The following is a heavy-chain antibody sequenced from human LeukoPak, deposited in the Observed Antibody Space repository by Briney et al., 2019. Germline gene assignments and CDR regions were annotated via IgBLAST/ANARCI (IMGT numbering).Heavy chain of an antibody. D-gene: IGHD5-12*01. J-gene: IGHJ4*02. CDR3: ARSSDYAGGNFDY. Sequence: PGGALRLSCAASGFTVSSNYMSWVRQAPGKGLEWVSVIYSGGSTYYADSVKGRFTISRDNSKNTLYLQMNSLRAEDTAVYYCARSSDYAGGNFDYWGQGTLVTVSS. V-gene: IGHV3-53*01. CDR1: GFTVSSNY. CDR2: IYSGGST.